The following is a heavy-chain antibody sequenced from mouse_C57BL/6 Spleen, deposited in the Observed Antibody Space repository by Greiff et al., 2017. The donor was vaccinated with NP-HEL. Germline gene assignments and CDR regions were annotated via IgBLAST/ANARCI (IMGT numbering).Heavy chain of an antibody. D-gene: IGHD2-2*01. CDR2: IYPGDGDT. CDR1: GYAFSSSW. V-gene: IGHV1-82*01. CDR3: ARDLYYGYDDGYYFDY. J-gene: IGHJ2*01. Sequence: VQRVESGPELVKPGASVKISCKASGYAFSSSWMNWVKQRPGKGLEWIGRIYPGDGDTNYNGKFKGKATLTADKSSSTAYMQLSSLTSEDSAVYFCARDLYYGYDDGYYFDYWGQGTTLTVSS.